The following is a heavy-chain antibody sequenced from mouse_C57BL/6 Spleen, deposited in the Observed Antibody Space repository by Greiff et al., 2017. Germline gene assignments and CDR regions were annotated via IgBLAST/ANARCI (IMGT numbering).Heavy chain of an antibody. D-gene: IGHD1-1*01. CDR3: ATNGGVVATDWYFDV. CDR1: GFSLTSYA. CDR2: IWTGGGT. Sequence: VKLMESGPGLVAPSQSLSITCTVSGFSLTSYAISWVRQPPGKGLEWLGVIWTGGGTNYNSALKSRLSISKDNSKSQVFLKMNSLQTDDTARYYCATNGGVVATDWYFDVWGTGTTVTVSS. V-gene: IGHV2-9-1*01. J-gene: IGHJ1*03.